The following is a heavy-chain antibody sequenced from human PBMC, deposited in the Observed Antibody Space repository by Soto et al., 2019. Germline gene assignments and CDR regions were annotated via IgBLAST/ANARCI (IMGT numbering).Heavy chain of an antibody. CDR2: IITILGIA. CDR1: GGTFSSYT. J-gene: IGHJ6*02. V-gene: IGHV1-69*02. Sequence: QVQLVQSGAEVKKPGSSVKVSCKASGGTFSSYTISWVRQAPGQGLEWMGRIITILGIANYAQKFQGRVTIPVYQHTITAYIELSSLCSGDTDVYYCARIVATLQGMDVWGQGTTVTVSS. CDR3: ARIVATLQGMDV. D-gene: IGHD5-12*01.